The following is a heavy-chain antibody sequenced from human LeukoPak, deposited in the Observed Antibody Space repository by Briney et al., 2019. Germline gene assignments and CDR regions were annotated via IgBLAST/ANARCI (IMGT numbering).Heavy chain of an antibody. V-gene: IGHV4-59*01. CDR1: GGSIDSYY. J-gene: IGHJ5*02. D-gene: IGHD2-8*01. Sequence: PSETLSLTCTVSGGSIDSYYWGWIRQPPGKGLEWIGYMYSRGSTNYNPSLRSRVTISIDTSKNHFSLILTSLTAADTAVYYCARDDTNIFDPWGQGTLVTVSS. CDR3: ARDDTNIFDP. CDR2: MYSRGST.